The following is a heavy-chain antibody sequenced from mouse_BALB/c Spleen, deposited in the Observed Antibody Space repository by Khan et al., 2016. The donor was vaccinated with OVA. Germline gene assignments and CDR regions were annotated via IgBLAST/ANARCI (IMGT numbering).Heavy chain of an antibody. V-gene: IGHV5-4*02. Sequence: EVELVESGGGLVKPGGSLKLSSEASGFTFSDYYMYWVRQTPEKRLEWVATISDGGSYIYYPDSVKGRFTISRDDVKNNLYLQMSSLKSEDTAMYYCARGYYGDPFAYWGQGTLVTVSA. D-gene: IGHD2-13*01. CDR1: GFTFSDYY. CDR2: ISDGGSYI. J-gene: IGHJ3*01. CDR3: ARGYYGDPFAY.